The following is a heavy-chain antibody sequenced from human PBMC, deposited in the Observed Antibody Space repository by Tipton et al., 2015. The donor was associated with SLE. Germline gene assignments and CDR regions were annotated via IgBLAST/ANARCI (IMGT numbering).Heavy chain of an antibody. Sequence: TLSLTCAVYGGSFSGYYWSWIRQTPGKGLEWIGEINHSGSTNYNPSLKSRLTISVDTSKNHFSLKLSSVTAADTAVYYCARLVAVAGTGYFDLWGRGSLGTVSS. CDR1: GGSFSGYY. V-gene: IGHV4-34*01. J-gene: IGHJ2*01. CDR2: INHSGST. D-gene: IGHD6-19*01. CDR3: ARLVAVAGTGYFDL.